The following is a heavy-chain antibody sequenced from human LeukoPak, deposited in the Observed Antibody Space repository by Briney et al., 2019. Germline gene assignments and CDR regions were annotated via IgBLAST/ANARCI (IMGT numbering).Heavy chain of an antibody. V-gene: IGHV4-34*01. CDR2: IYHSGST. Sequence: SETLPLTCAVYGGSFSGYYWSWIRQPPGKGLEWIGSIYHSGSTYYNPSLKSRVTISVDTSKNHFSLKLNSVTAADTAMYYCARRVVAATNYFDYWGQGTLVTVSS. J-gene: IGHJ4*02. CDR3: ARRVVAATNYFDY. D-gene: IGHD2-15*01. CDR1: GGSFSGYY.